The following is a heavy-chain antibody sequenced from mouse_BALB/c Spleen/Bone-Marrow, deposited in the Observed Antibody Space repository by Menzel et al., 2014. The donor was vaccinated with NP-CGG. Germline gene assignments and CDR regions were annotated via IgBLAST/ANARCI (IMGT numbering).Heavy chain of an antibody. V-gene: IGHV14-3*02. Sequence: VQLQQSGAELVKPGASVKLSCTASGFNIKDTYMHWVKQRPEQGLEWIGRIDPANGNTKYDPKFQGKATITADTSSNTAYLQLSSLTSEGTAVYYCARNGNYGAWFAYWGQGTLVTASA. CDR3: ARNGNYGAWFAY. D-gene: IGHD2-1*01. CDR2: IDPANGNT. J-gene: IGHJ3*01. CDR1: GFNIKDTY.